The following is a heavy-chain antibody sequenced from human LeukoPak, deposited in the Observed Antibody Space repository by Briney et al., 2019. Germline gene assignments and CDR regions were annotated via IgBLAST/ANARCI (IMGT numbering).Heavy chain of an antibody. CDR2: ITNNGGKT. V-gene: IGHV3-64*02. CDR3: ARDLSVGATAFDF. D-gene: IGHD1-26*01. CDR1: GFTFSSYT. J-gene: IGHJ3*01. Sequence: PGGSLRLSCAASGFTFSSYTMHWVRQAPGKGLEYVSAITNNGGKTYYADSVRGRFTISRDNYKNTLDLQMGSLRPEDMAVYYCARDLSVGATAFDFWGQGTMVTVSS.